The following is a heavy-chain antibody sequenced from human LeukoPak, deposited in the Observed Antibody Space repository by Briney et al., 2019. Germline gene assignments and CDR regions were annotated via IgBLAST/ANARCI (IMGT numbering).Heavy chain of an antibody. CDR1: GFTFSSYA. Sequence: GGSLRLSCAASGFTFSSYAMHWVRQAPGKGLEWVGRIKSKTDGGTTDYAAPVKGRFTISRDDSKNTLYLQMNSLKTEDTAVYYCTTVLRGSGSYVLYYYYMDVWGKGTTVTVSS. CDR3: TTVLRGSGSYVLYYYYMDV. CDR2: IKSKTDGGTT. V-gene: IGHV3-15*01. J-gene: IGHJ6*03. D-gene: IGHD3-10*01.